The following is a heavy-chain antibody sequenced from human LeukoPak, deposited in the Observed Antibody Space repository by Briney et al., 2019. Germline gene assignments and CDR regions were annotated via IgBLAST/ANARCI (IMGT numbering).Heavy chain of an antibody. CDR3: ARGGVSNSWYRTPDY. V-gene: IGHV1-18*01. D-gene: IGHD6-13*01. CDR2: ISVYNGNA. J-gene: IGHJ4*02. Sequence: ASVKVSCKASGYTFTNYGISWVRQAPGQGLEWMGWISVYNGNANYVQKFQGRVTMTTDTSTSTAYMELRSLRSDDTAVYYCARGGVSNSWYRTPDYWGQRTLVTVSS. CDR1: GYTFTNYG.